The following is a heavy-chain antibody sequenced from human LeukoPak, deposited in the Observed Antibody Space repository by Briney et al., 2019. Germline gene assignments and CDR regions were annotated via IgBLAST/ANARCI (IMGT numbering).Heavy chain of an antibody. V-gene: IGHV4-59*01. CDR2: IHYTGST. CDR1: GGSITSSY. CDR3: ARGRYSAGDNWFDP. J-gene: IGHJ5*02. Sequence: SETLSLTCTVSGGSITSSYWSWIRQSPGKGLEWIGYIHYTGSTNYNPSLKSRVTMLIDASKNQFSLKLSSVTAADTAVYYCARGRYSAGDNWFDPWGQGTLVTVSS. D-gene: IGHD3-9*01.